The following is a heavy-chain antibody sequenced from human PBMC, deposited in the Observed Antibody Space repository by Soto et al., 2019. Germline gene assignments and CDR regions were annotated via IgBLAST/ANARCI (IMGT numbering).Heavy chain of an antibody. V-gene: IGHV1-8*01. J-gene: IGHJ4*02. Sequence: QVQLVQSGAEVKKPGASVKVSCKASGYTFTSYDINWVRQATGQGLEWMGWMNPNSGNTGYAQKFQGRVTMTRNTSISTAYMELSSLGSKDTAVYYYAGEINSKGVDYWGQGTLVTVSS. D-gene: IGHD1-20*01. CDR1: GYTFTSYD. CDR3: AGEINSKGVDY. CDR2: MNPNSGNT.